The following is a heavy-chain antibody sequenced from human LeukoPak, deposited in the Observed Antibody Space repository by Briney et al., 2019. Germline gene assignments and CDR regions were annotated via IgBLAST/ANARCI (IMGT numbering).Heavy chain of an antibody. CDR2: INHSGST. CDR1: GGSFSGYY. Sequence: SGTLSLTCAVYGGSFSGYYWSWIRQPPGKGLEWIGEINHSGSTNYNPSLKSRVTISVDTSKNQFSLKLSSVTAADTAVYYCARGRKRCPFDYWGQGTLVTVSS. J-gene: IGHJ4*02. CDR3: ARGRKRCPFDY. D-gene: IGHD1-14*01. V-gene: IGHV4-34*01.